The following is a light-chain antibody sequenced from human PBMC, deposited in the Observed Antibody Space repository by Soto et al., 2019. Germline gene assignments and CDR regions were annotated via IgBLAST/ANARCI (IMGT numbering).Light chain of an antibody. CDR2: NNN. CDR3: AAWDDSLNGLYV. CDR1: SSNIGSNS. Sequence: QSVLTQPPSTSGTLGQRVTISCSGSSSNIGSNSVNWYQQLPGTAPKLLIYNNNQRPSGVPDRFSGSKSGTSASLAISGLQSDDEADYYCAAWDDSLNGLYVFGTGTKLTVL. V-gene: IGLV1-44*01. J-gene: IGLJ1*01.